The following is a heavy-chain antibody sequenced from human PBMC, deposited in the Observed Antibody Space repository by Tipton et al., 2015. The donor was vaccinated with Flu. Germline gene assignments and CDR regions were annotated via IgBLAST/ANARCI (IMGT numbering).Heavy chain of an antibody. CDR2: IYTSGST. J-gene: IGHJ4*02. Sequence: TLSLTCTVSGGSISSSSYYWSWIRQPAGKGLEWIGRIYTSGSTNYNPSLKSRVTMSVDTSKNQFSLKLSSVTAADTAVYYCARELPEMATIVFDYWGQGTLVTVSS. CDR1: GGSISSSSYY. D-gene: IGHD5-24*01. CDR3: ARELPEMATIVFDY. V-gene: IGHV4-61*02.